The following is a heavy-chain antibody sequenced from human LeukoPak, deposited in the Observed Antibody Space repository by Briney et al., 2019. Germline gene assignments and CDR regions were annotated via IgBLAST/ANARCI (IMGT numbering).Heavy chain of an antibody. CDR2: ISYDGSNK. V-gene: IGHV3-30-3*01. CDR3: ARVKLRYSYGLDGMDV. J-gene: IGHJ6*02. Sequence: GGSLRLSCAASGFTFSSYAMHWVRQAPGKGLEWVAVISYDGSNKYYADSVKGRFTISRDNSKNTLYLQMNSLRAEDTAVYYCARVKLRYSYGLDGMDVWGQGTTVTVSS. D-gene: IGHD5-18*01. CDR1: GFTFSSYA.